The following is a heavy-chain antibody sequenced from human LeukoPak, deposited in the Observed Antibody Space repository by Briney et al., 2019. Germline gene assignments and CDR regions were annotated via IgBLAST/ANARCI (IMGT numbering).Heavy chain of an antibody. J-gene: IGHJ4*02. CDR3: ASGVNSGSYPMDY. V-gene: IGHV3-21*01. D-gene: IGHD1-26*01. Sequence: PGGSLRLSCAASGFTFSSSAMNWVRQAPGKGLEWVSSINNVGSHIYYADSVKGRFTISRDNAKNSLYLQMNSLRAEDTAVYYCASGVNSGSYPMDYWGQGTLVTVSS. CDR2: INNVGSHI. CDR1: GFTFSSSA.